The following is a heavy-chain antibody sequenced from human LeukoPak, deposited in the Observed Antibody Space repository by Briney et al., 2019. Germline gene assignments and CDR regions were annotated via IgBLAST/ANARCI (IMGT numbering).Heavy chain of an antibody. CDR1: GGSFSGYY. Sequence: SETLPLTCAVYGGSFSGYYWSWIRQPPGKGLEWIGEINHSGSTNYNPSLKSRVTISVDTSKNQFSLKLSSVTAADTAVYYYARDSEFLGGERNAFDIWGQGTMVTVSS. D-gene: IGHD3-16*01. CDR3: ARDSEFLGGERNAFDI. J-gene: IGHJ3*02. CDR2: INHSGST. V-gene: IGHV4-34*01.